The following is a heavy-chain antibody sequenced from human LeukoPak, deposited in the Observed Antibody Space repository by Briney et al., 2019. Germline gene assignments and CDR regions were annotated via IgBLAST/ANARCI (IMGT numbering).Heavy chain of an antibody. V-gene: IGHV4-4*07. CDR2: IYTSGST. CDR3: ARAYSRSWYLDY. CDR1: GGSISSYY. J-gene: IGHJ4*02. D-gene: IGHD6-13*01. Sequence: SETLSLTCTVSGGSISSYYWSWIRQPAGKGLEWIGRIYTSGSTNYNPSLKSRVTISVDKSKNQFSLKLSSVTAADTAVYYCARAYSRSWYLDYWGQGTLVTVSS.